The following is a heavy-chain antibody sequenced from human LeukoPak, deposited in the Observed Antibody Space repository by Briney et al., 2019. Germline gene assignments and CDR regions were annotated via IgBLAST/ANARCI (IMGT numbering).Heavy chain of an antibody. D-gene: IGHD5-12*01. CDR2: MNPNSGNT. V-gene: IGHV1-8*02. CDR3: ARGRSRGYSGYDSIDY. Sequence: ASVKVSCKASGYTFTSYYMHWVRQATGQGLEWMGWMNPNSGNTGYAQKFQGRVTMTRNTSISTAYMELSSLRSEDTAVYYCARGRSRGYSGYDSIDYWGQGTLVTVSS. J-gene: IGHJ4*02. CDR1: GYTFTSYY.